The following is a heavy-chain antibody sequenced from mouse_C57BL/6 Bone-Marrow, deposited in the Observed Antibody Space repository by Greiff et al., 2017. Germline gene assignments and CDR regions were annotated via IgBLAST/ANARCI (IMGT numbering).Heavy chain of an antibody. CDR3: ARSSYGSSYGGY. J-gene: IGHJ2*01. CDR2: IYPRSGNT. V-gene: IGHV1-81*01. D-gene: IGHD1-1*01. CDR1: GYTFTSYG. Sequence: QVHVKQSGAELARPGASVKLSCKASGYTFTSYGISWVKQRTGQGLEWIGEIYPRSGNTYYNEKLKGKATLTADKSSSTAYMELRSLTSEDSAVYFCARSSYGSSYGGYWGQGTTLTVSS.